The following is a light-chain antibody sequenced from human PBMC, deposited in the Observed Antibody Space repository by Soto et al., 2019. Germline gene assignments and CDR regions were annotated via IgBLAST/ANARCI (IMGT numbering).Light chain of an antibody. CDR2: DVY. V-gene: IGLV2-14*03. J-gene: IGLJ2*01. CDR1: SSDVGRHDH. Sequence: QSALTQPASVSGSPGQSITISCTGTSSDVGRHDHVSWYQQHPGKAPKLMIYDVYNRPSGVSSRFSGSKSGNTASLTISGLQAEDEADYHCSSHAGSSQVVFGGGTKVTVL. CDR3: SSHAGSSQVV.